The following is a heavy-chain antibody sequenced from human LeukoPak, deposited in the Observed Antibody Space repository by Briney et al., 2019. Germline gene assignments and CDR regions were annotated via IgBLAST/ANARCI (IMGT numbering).Heavy chain of an antibody. CDR1: GGSISSSSYY. D-gene: IGHD3-10*01. CDR2: IYYTGST. J-gene: IGHJ4*02. CDR3: ARFGFGETYFDY. Sequence: SETLSLTCTVSGGSISSSSYYWGWIRQPPGKGLEWIGNIYYTGSTYYNPSLKSRVTISVDTSKNQFSLKLSSVTAADTAVYYCARFGFGETYFDYWGQGTLVTVSS. V-gene: IGHV4-39*01.